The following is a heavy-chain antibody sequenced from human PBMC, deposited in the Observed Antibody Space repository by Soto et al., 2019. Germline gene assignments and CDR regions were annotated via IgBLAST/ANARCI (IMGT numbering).Heavy chain of an antibody. V-gene: IGHV4-61*01. CDR3: VRDVMGT. Sequence: SATXSLTGSCAVGSGTIGCYHWNWIRQSPGKGLEWIGYMYYTGTTNYNPSPRSRVSISIDTSKNQFSLKLTYVTAADTAIYSCVRDVMGTWGQGTQVTVSS. D-gene: IGHD2-8*01. CDR1: VGSGTIGCYH. J-gene: IGHJ4*02. CDR2: MYYTGTT.